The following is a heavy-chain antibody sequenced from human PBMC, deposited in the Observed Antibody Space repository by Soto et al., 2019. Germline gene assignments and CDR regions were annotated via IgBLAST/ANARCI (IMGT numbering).Heavy chain of an antibody. V-gene: IGHV4-59*01. CDR2: IYYSGSI. CDR3: ARGDAFDI. Sequence: QVQLQESGPGLVKPSETLSLTCTVSGGSISSYYWGWIRQPPGKGLEWIGYIYYSGSINYSPSLKSRVTISVDTSKNQFSLKLSSVTAADTAVYYCARGDAFDIWGQGTMVTVSS. CDR1: GGSISSYY. J-gene: IGHJ3*02.